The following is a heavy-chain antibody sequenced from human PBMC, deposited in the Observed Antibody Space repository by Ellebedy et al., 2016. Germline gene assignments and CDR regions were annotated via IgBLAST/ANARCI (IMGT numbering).Heavy chain of an antibody. V-gene: IGHV3-30*18. Sequence: GGSLRLXXAASGFTFSSYGMHWVRQAPGKGLEWVAVISYDGSNKYYADSVKGRFTISRDNSKNTLYLQMNSLRAEDTAVYYCAKDVAVAGTPTFDYWGQGTLVTVSS. J-gene: IGHJ4*02. D-gene: IGHD6-19*01. CDR2: ISYDGSNK. CDR3: AKDVAVAGTPTFDY. CDR1: GFTFSSYG.